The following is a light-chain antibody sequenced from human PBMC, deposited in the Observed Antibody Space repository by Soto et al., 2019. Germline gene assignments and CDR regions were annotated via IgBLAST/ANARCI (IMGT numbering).Light chain of an antibody. CDR3: SSYTSINNWV. V-gene: IGLV2-14*01. CDR2: EVI. J-gene: IGLJ3*02. CDR1: SSDVGGYNY. Sequence: QSALTQPASVSGSPGQSITISCAGTSSDVGGYNYVSWYQQHPGKAPKLMIYEVINRPSGVSNRFSGSKSGNTASLTISGLQDEDEADYYCSSYTSINNWVFGGGTKLTVL.